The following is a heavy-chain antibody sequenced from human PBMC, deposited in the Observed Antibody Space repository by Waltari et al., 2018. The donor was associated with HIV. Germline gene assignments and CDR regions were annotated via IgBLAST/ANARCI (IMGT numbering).Heavy chain of an antibody. J-gene: IGHJ6*02. CDR3: ARRGVLTYYYTMDV. CDR2: IWYDGSNK. V-gene: IGHV3-33*01. CDR1: GFTFSSYG. D-gene: IGHD3-10*01. Sequence: VQLVESGGGVVQPGRSLRLSGAASGFTFSSYGMHWVCQAPGKGLEWVAVIWYDGSNKYYADSVKGRFSISRDNSKNTLYLQMNSLRAEDTAVYFCARRGVLTYYYTMDVWGQGTTVTVSS.